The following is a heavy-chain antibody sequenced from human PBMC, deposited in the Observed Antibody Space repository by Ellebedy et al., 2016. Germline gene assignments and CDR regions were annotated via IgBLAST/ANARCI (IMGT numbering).Heavy chain of an antibody. Sequence: GESLKISCAASGFTFSSHAMSWVRQAPGKGLEYVSAIRGSGDNTYYVDFVKGRFTISRDNSKNTLYLQMNRLRADDTAIYYCARESTLGSAWDVYDVWGQGTAVTVSS. D-gene: IGHD2-15*01. CDR1: GFTFSSHA. J-gene: IGHJ3*01. V-gene: IGHV3-23*01. CDR2: IRGSGDNT. CDR3: ARESTLGSAWDVYDV.